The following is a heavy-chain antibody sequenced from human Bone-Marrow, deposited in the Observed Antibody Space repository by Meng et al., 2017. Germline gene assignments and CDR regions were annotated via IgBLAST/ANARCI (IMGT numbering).Heavy chain of an antibody. Sequence: ASVKVSCKPSGYSFTAYYIHWVRQAPGQRLEWLGHINPNSGDTLYAQKFQGRVSMTGDTSISTAYVELSSLRSDDTAVYYCVRDENISLGKLFGDYWGQGNMVNGAS. CDR3: VRDENISLGKLFGDY. CDR1: GYSFTAYY. D-gene: IGHD2-21*01. CDR2: INPNSGDT. J-gene: IGHJ4*02. V-gene: IGHV1-2*06.